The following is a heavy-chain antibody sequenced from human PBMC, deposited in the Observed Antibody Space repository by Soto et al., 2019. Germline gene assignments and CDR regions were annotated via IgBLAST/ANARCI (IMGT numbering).Heavy chain of an antibody. CDR2: TYYRSQWHY. J-gene: IGHJ4*02. Sequence: QVRLQQSGPGLVKPSQTLSLTCVISGDSASSNSAVWNWIRQSPSRGLEWLGRTYYRSQWHYEYEVFVQSRTSIDPDTSKNQFSLQLNSVSPEDTAVYYCVRLVGNSWLDHWGQGTLVTVSS. CDR1: GDSASSNSAV. CDR3: VRLVGNSWLDH. V-gene: IGHV6-1*01. D-gene: IGHD2-21*01.